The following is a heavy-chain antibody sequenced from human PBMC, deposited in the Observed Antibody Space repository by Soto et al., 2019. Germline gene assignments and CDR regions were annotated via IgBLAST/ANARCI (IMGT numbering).Heavy chain of an antibody. V-gene: IGHV1-69*04. CDR3: ARESDWNRPFDY. CDR2: TIPILGIA. J-gene: IGHJ4*02. D-gene: IGHD1-1*01. Sequence: SVKVSCKASGGTFSSYTISWVRQAPGQGLEWMGRTIPILGIANYAQKFQGRVTITADKSTSTAYMELSSLRSEDTAVYYCARESDWNRPFDYWGQGTLVTVSS. CDR1: GGTFSSYT.